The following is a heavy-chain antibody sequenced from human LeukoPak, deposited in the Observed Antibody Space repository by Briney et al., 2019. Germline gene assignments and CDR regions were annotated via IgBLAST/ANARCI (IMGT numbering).Heavy chain of an antibody. CDR3: ARVALYYYDSSGYYYFDY. J-gene: IGHJ4*02. CDR1: GGSISSSNW. V-gene: IGHV4-4*02. CDR2: INHSGST. D-gene: IGHD3-22*01. Sequence: SGTLSLTCAVSGGSISSSNWWSWIRQPPGKGLEWIGEINHSGSTNYNPSLKSRVTISVDTSKNQFSLKLSSVTAADTAVYYCARVALYYYDSSGYYYFDYWGQGTLVTVSS.